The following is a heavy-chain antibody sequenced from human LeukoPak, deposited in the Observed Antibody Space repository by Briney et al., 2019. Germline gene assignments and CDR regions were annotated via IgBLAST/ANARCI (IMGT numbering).Heavy chain of an antibody. J-gene: IGHJ6*02. Sequence: GGSLRLSCAASGFTFSSDTMNWVRQAPGKGLEWVSTISGSGGSKHYADSVEGRFTISRDNFKNTVYLQMNSLRAEDTAIYYCAKLTSASGAYGVDVWGQGTTVTVSS. CDR3: AKLTSASGAYGVDV. CDR2: ISGSGGSK. V-gene: IGHV3-23*01. D-gene: IGHD3-10*01. CDR1: GFTFSSDT.